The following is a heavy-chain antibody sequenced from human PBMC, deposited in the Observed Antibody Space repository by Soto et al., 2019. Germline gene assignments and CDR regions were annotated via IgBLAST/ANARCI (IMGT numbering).Heavy chain of an antibody. Sequence: GGSLRLSCAASGFTFSSYGMHWVRQAPGKGLEWVAVISYDGSNKYYADSAKGRFTISRDNSKNTLYLQMNSLRAEDTAVYYCAKDPTSSGYGGFDYWGQGTLVTVSS. CDR1: GFTFSSYG. J-gene: IGHJ4*02. CDR3: AKDPTSSGYGGFDY. CDR2: ISYDGSNK. D-gene: IGHD3-22*01. V-gene: IGHV3-30*18.